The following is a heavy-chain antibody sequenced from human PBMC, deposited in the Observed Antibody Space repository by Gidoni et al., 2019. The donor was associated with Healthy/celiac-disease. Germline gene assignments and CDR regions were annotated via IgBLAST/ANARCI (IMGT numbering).Heavy chain of an antibody. CDR3: ARHSTEAATEVYYFDY. J-gene: IGHJ4*02. CDR2: IYYSGST. CDR1: GGSISSSSYY. V-gene: IGHV4-39*01. Sequence: QLQLQESGPGLVKPSETLSLTCTVSGGSISSSSYYWGWIRQPPGKGLEWIGSIYYSGSTYYNPSLKSRVTISVDTSKNQFSLKLSSVTAADTAVYYCARHSTEAATEVYYFDYWGQGTLVTVSS. D-gene: IGHD2-15*01.